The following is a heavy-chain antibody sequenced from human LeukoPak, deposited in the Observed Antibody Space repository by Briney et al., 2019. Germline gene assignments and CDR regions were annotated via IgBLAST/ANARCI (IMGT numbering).Heavy chain of an antibody. J-gene: IGHJ4*02. V-gene: IGHV3-21*01. D-gene: IGHD1-26*01. Sequence: GGSLRLSCAASGFTFRSHGMSWVHQAPGKGLEWVSSISSSSSYIKCADSVKGRFTISRDNAKNSLYLQMNSLRAEDTAVYYCARGRGVGATALDYWGQGTLVTVSS. CDR2: ISSSSSYI. CDR1: GFTFRSHG. CDR3: ARGRGVGATALDY.